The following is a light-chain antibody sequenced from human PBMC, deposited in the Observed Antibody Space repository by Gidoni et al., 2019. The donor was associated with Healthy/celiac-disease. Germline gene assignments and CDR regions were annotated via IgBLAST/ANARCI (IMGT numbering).Light chain of an antibody. Sequence: QSALTQPASVSGSPGQSITISCTGTSSDVGGYNYVSWYQQHPGKAPKLMIYDVSHRPSGVSNRFSGSKSGNTASLTISGLQAEDEADYYCSSYTSSSTLGVYVFGTGTKVTVL. CDR1: SSDVGGYNY. CDR3: SSYTSSSTLGVYV. V-gene: IGLV2-14*01. CDR2: DVS. J-gene: IGLJ1*01.